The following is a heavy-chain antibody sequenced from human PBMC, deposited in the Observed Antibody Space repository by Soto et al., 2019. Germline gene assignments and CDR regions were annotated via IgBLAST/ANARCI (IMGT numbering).Heavy chain of an antibody. Sequence: QVQLVQSGAEVKKPGSSVKVSCKASGGTFSSYAISWVRQAPGQGLEWMGGIIPIFGTANYAQKFQGKVRITADESTSTAYTELSSLRSEDTAVYYCARAYYYGSGSYYNYAFDIWGQGTMVTVSS. CDR2: IIPIFGTA. D-gene: IGHD3-10*01. V-gene: IGHV1-69*01. CDR3: ARAYYYGSGSYYNYAFDI. CDR1: GGTFSSYA. J-gene: IGHJ3*02.